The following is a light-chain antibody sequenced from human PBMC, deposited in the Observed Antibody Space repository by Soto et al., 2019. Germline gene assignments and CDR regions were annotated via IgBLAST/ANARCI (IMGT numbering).Light chain of an antibody. CDR1: QSVSSSY. J-gene: IGKJ5*01. V-gene: IGKV3D-20*02. CDR3: QQRSNWPPKIT. Sequence: TVMSHSPGAVSLTQGERATLSCRASQSVSSSYLAGYQQKPGQAPRLLIYGASSRATGIPDRFSGSGSGTDFTLTISSLEPEDFAVYYCQQRSNWPPKITFGQGTRLEIK. CDR2: GAS.